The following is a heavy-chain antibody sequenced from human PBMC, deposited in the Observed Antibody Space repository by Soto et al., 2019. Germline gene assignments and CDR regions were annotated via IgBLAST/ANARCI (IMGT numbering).Heavy chain of an antibody. D-gene: IGHD6-13*01. CDR3: AKDDTGYSSSWYNFDY. CDR1: GFTFSSYA. Sequence: GGSLRLSCAASGFTFSSYAMSWVRQAPGKGLEWVSAISGSGGSTYYADSVKGRFTISRDNSKNTLYLQMNSLRAEDTAVYYCAKDDTGYSSSWYNFDYWGQGTLVTVSS. V-gene: IGHV3-23*01. J-gene: IGHJ4*02. CDR2: ISGSGGST.